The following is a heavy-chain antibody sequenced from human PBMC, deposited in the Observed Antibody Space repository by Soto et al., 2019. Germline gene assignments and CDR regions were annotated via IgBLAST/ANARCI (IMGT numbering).Heavy chain of an antibody. J-gene: IGHJ5*01. V-gene: IGHV3-23*01. CDR1: GFNFRYYA. Sequence: GGSLRLSCAASGFNFRYYAMTWVRQAPGKGLEWVSSINDNGDSTHYADSVKGRFTISRDNSKNTLYLQMNSLTAEDTAAYFCAKASNSSPWFDSWLESWGQGTLVTVSS. D-gene: IGHD6-6*01. CDR2: INDNGDST. CDR3: AKASNSSPWFDSWLES.